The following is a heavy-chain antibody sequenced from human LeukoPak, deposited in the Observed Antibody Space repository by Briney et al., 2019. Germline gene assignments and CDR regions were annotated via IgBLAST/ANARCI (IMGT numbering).Heavy chain of an antibody. Sequence: GGSLRLSCAASGFAFSSYAMHWVRHAPARGLEWVAVISYDGSNKYYADSVKGRFTISRDNSKNTLYLQMNSLRAEDTAVYYCASWGLRYFDWLLYFDYWGQGTLVTVSS. CDR3: ASWGLRYFDWLLYFDY. J-gene: IGHJ4*02. V-gene: IGHV3-30-3*01. CDR1: GFAFSSYA. D-gene: IGHD3-9*01. CDR2: ISYDGSNK.